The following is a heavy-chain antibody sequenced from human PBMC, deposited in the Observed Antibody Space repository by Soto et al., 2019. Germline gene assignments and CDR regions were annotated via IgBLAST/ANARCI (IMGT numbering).Heavy chain of an antibody. Sequence: GGSLRLSCAASGFTFSSYGMHWVRQAPGKGLEWVAVIWYDGSNKYYANSVKGRFTISRDNSKNTLYLQMNSLRAEDTAVYYCARDYYGSGSYKHYLDYWGQGTLVTVSS. CDR2: IWYDGSNK. CDR3: ARDYYGSGSYKHYLDY. J-gene: IGHJ4*02. CDR1: GFTFSSYG. D-gene: IGHD3-10*01. V-gene: IGHV3-33*01.